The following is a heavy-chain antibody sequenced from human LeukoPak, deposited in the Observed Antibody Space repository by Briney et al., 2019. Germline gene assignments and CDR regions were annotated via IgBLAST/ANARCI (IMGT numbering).Heavy chain of an antibody. J-gene: IGHJ4*02. D-gene: IGHD6-19*01. Sequence: GGSLRLSCAASGFTFSSYGMHWVRQAPGKGLEWVAFIRYDGSNKYYADSVKGRFTISRDNSKNTLYLQMNSLRAEDTAVYYCAKDPSSSVEHFDYWGQGTLVTVSS. CDR1: GFTFSSYG. CDR3: AKDPSSSVEHFDY. V-gene: IGHV3-30*02. CDR2: IRYDGSNK.